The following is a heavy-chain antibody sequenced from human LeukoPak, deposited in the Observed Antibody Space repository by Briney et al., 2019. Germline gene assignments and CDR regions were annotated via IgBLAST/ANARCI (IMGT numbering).Heavy chain of an antibody. CDR3: ARDQYCSSTSCWFRYYHYYGMDV. Sequence: GGSLRLSCAASGFTFSSYWMSWVRQAPGKGLEWVANIKQDGSETYYVDSVKGRFTISRDNAKNSLYLQMNSLRAEGTAVYYCARDQYCSSTSCWFRYYHYYGMDVWGQGTTVTVSS. CDR2: IKQDGSET. J-gene: IGHJ6*02. V-gene: IGHV3-7*01. CDR1: GFTFSSYW. D-gene: IGHD2-2*01.